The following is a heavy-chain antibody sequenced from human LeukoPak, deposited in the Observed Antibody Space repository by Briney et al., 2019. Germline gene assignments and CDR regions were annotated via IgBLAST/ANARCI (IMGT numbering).Heavy chain of an antibody. D-gene: IGHD1-1*01. CDR3: ARESGTTQGYYYYGMDV. CDR2: IYYSGST. CDR1: GGSIRSYF. Sequence: SETLSLTCTVSGGSIRSYFWSWIRQPPGKGLEWIGYIYYSGSTNYNPSLKSRVTISVDRSKNKFSLKMRYGTAADTAVYYCARESGTTQGYYYYGMDVWGQGTTVTVSS. J-gene: IGHJ6*02. V-gene: IGHV4-59*01.